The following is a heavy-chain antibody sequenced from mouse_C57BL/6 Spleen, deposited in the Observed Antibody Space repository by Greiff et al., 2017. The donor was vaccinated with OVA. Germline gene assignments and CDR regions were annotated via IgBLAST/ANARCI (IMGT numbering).Heavy chain of an antibody. CDR1: GYAFSSSW. CDR3: ARRGEGTWFAY. CDR2: IYPGDGDT. J-gene: IGHJ3*01. Sequence: QVQLQQSGPELVKPGASVKISCKASGYAFSSSWMNWVKQRPGKGLEWIGRIYPGDGDTNYNGKFKGKATLTADKSSSTAYMQLSSLTSEDSAVYFCARRGEGTWFAYWGQGTLVTVSA. V-gene: IGHV1-82*01.